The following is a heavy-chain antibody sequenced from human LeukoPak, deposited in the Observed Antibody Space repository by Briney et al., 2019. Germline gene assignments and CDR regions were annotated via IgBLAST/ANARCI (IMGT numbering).Heavy chain of an antibody. D-gene: IGHD3-10*01. CDR1: GFTFSSYS. Sequence: GGSLRLSCAASGFTFSSYSMNWVRQAPGKGLEWVSSISSSSSYIYYADSVKGRFTISRDNAKNSLYLQMNSLRAEDTAVYYCARGGGAGLLWFGESTGTSWDYWGQGTLVTVSS. V-gene: IGHV3-21*01. J-gene: IGHJ4*02. CDR2: ISSSSSYI. CDR3: ARGGGAGLLWFGESTGTSWDY.